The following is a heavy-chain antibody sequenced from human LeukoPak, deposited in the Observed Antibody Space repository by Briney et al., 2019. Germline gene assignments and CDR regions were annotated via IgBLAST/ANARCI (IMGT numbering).Heavy chain of an antibody. Sequence: GASVKVSCKASGYTFISYVMNWVRQAPGQGLEWMGWINTNTGNPTYAQGFTGRFVFSLDTSVSTAYLQISSLKAEDTAVYFCARDVLTTVTPGWFDPWGQGTPVTVSS. D-gene: IGHD4-17*01. J-gene: IGHJ5*02. CDR2: INTNTGNP. CDR3: ARDVLTTVTPGWFDP. CDR1: GYTFISYV. V-gene: IGHV7-4-1*02.